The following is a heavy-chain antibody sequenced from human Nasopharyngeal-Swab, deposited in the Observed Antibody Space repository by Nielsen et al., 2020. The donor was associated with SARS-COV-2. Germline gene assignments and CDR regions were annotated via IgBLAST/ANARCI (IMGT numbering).Heavy chain of an antibody. D-gene: IGHD2-15*01. CDR3: ARGYCSGGSCYRYYYYYYMDV. CDR2: IYYSGST. V-gene: IGHV4-59*13. J-gene: IGHJ6*03. Sequence: PGKGLEWIGYIYYSGSTNYNPSLKSRVTISVDTSKSQFSLKLSSVTAADTAVYYCARGYCSGGSCYRYYYYYYMDVWGKGTTVTVSS.